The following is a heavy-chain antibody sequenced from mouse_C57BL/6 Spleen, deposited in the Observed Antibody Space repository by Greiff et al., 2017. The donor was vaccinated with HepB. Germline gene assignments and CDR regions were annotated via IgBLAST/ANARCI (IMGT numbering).Heavy chain of an antibody. J-gene: IGHJ2*01. D-gene: IGHD1-1*01. Sequence: QVQLQQPGAELVKPGASVKLSCKASGYTFTSYWMHWVKQRPGQGLEWIGMIHPNSGSTNYNEKFKSKATLTVDKSSSTAYMQLSSLTSEASAVYDCAREDLSYGSCYYFDYWCQGTTLTVSS. CDR3: AREDLSYGSCYYFDY. CDR2: IHPNSGST. V-gene: IGHV1-64*01. CDR1: GYTFTSYW.